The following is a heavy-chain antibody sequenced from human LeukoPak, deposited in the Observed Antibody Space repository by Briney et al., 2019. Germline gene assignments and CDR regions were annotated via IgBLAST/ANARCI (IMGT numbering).Heavy chain of an antibody. Sequence: ASVKVSCKGSDYTFTSYAISWVRQAPGQGLEWMGRIIPILGIANYAQKFQGRVTITADKSTSTAYMELSSLRSEDTAVYYCARDSGSYLSPYYFDYWGQGTLVTVSS. CDR1: DYTFTSYA. CDR2: IIPILGIA. V-gene: IGHV1-69*04. J-gene: IGHJ4*02. CDR3: ARDSGSYLSPYYFDY. D-gene: IGHD1-26*01.